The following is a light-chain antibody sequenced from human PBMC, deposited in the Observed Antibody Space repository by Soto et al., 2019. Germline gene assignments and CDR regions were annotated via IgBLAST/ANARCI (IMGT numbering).Light chain of an antibody. J-gene: IGLJ3*02. CDR1: SNDVGSYNL. V-gene: IGLV2-23*02. CDR3: CSYAGSSNWV. CDR2: EVS. Sequence: QSALTQPASVSGSPGQSITISCTGTSNDVGSYNLVSWYQQHPGKAPKLMIYEVSKRPSGVSNRFSGSKSGNTASLTISGLKAEDEADYYCCSYAGSSNWVFGGGTKVTVL.